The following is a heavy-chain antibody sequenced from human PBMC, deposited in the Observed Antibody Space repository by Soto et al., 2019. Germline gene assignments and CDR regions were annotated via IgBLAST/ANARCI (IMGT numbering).Heavy chain of an antibody. V-gene: IGHV5-51*01. CDR1: GYSFTSYW. Sequence: RGESLKISCKGSGYSFTSYWIGWVRQMPGKGLELMGIIYPGGSDATYSPSFQGQVTISADKSISTAYLQWSSLKASDTAMYYCARLGLTRYWSSSSCYTMDVWGHGTTVTVYS. J-gene: IGHJ6*02. CDR2: IYPGGSDA. CDR3: ARLGLTRYWSSSSCYTMDV. D-gene: IGHD2-2*02.